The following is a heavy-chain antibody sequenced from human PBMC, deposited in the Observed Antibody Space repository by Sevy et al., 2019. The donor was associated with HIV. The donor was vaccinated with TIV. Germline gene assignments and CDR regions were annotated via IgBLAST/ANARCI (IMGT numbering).Heavy chain of an antibody. Sequence: GASLRLSCAASGFTFSDHYMEWVRQAPGKGLEWVGRIRNKADSYTTEYAASVKGRFTISRDDSKNSLHLLMNSLKTEDTAVYYCATHAGIAAAGRVFDYWGQGTLVTVSS. CDR1: GFTFSDHY. CDR3: ATHAGIAAAGRVFDY. J-gene: IGHJ4*02. D-gene: IGHD6-13*01. V-gene: IGHV3-72*01. CDR2: IRNKADSYTT.